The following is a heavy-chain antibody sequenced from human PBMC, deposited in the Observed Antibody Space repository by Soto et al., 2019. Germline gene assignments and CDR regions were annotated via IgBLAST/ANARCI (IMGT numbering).Heavy chain of an antibody. J-gene: IGHJ4*02. Sequence: ASVKVSCKASGYTFTSYAMHWVRQAPGQRLEWMGWINAGNGNTKYSQKFHGRVTINRDTSASSAYMELSSLTSEDTAVYYCAAPPIPTSHDFEFWGQGTLVTVSS. CDR3: AAPPIPTSHDFEF. D-gene: IGHD2-2*02. CDR1: GYTFTSYA. V-gene: IGHV1-3*01. CDR2: INAGNGNT.